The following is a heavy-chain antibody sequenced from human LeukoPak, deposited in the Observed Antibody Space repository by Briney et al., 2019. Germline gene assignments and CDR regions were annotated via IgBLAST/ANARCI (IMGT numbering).Heavy chain of an antibody. J-gene: IGHJ4*02. CDR1: GFTFDDYA. CDR2: ISWNSGSI. CDR3: AKDIGASGSGYDDYFDY. Sequence: PGRSLRLSCAASGFTFDDYAMHWVRQAPGKGLEWVSGISWNSGSIGYADSVKGRFTISRDNAKNSLYLQMNSLRAEDTALYYCAKDIGASGSGYDDYFDYWGQGTLVTVSS. D-gene: IGHD5-12*01. V-gene: IGHV3-9*01.